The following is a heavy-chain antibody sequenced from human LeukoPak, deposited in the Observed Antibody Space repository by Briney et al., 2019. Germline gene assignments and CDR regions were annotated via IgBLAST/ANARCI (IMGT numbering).Heavy chain of an antibody. D-gene: IGHD2-2*01. CDR1: GGSCSGYY. J-gene: IGHJ6*02. CDR2: INHSGST. CDR3: ARGPVVVPAAIGDYYYGMDV. Sequence: SETLSLTCAVYGGSCSGYYWSWIRQPPGKGLEWIGEINHSGSTNYNPSLKSRVTISVDTSKNQFSLKLSSVTAADTAVYYCARGPVVVPAAIGDYYYGMDVWGQGTTVTVSS. V-gene: IGHV4-34*01.